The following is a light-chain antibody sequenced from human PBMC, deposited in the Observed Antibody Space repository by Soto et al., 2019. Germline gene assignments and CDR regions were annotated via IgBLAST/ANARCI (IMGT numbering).Light chain of an antibody. CDR1: QSLLHSNGYNY. J-gene: IGKJ2*01. V-gene: IGKV2-28*01. CDR2: LGS. CDR3: MQALQTLLMYT. Sequence: DIVMTQSPLSLPVTPGEPASISCRSSQSLLHSNGYNYLDWYLQKPGQSPQLLIYLGSNRASGVPDRFSGIGSGTDVTLKISRVEAEDVGVYYCMQALQTLLMYTFGQGTKLEIK.